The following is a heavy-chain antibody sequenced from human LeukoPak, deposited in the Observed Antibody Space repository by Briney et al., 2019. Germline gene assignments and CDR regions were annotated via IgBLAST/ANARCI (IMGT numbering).Heavy chain of an antibody. CDR2: ISSSSSTI. Sequence: GGSLRLSRAASGFTFSSYSMNWVRQAPGKGLEWVSYISSSSSTIYYADSVKGRFTISRDNAKNSLYLQMNSLRAEDTAVYYCARELPDYYYGMDVWGQGTTVTVSS. D-gene: IGHD2-2*01. CDR3: ARELPDYYYGMDV. V-gene: IGHV3-48*01. J-gene: IGHJ6*02. CDR1: GFTFSSYS.